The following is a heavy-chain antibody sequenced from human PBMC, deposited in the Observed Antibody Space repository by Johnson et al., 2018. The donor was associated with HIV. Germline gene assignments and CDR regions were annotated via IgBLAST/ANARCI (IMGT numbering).Heavy chain of an antibody. CDR2: ISSSGSTI. D-gene: IGHD7-27*01. CDR3: ARGSGVGAFDI. CDR1: GFTFSDYY. Sequence: QVQLVESGGGVVQPGRYLRLSCAASGFTFSDYYITWIRQAPGKGLEWISYISSSGSTIYYADSVKGRFTSSRDNSKNSLYLQMSSLRVEDTAVYYCARGSGVGAFDIWGQGTMVTVSS. V-gene: IGHV3-11*04. J-gene: IGHJ3*02.